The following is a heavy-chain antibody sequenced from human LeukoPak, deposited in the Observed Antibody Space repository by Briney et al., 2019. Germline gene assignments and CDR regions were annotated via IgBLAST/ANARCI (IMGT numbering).Heavy chain of an antibody. CDR1: GFTFSSYW. Sequence: GGSLRLSCAASGFTFSSYWMSWVRQAPGKGLEWVAQIKQDGSEKYYVDSVKGRFTVSRDNAKNSLYLQMDSLRAEDTAVYYCARDGGYSYGFLFDYWGQGTLVTVSS. V-gene: IGHV3-7*01. CDR2: IKQDGSEK. D-gene: IGHD5-18*01. J-gene: IGHJ4*02. CDR3: ARDGGYSYGFLFDY.